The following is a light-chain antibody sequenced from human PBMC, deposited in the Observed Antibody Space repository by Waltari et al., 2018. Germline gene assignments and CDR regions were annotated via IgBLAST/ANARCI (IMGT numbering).Light chain of an antibody. CDR1: SSDVGGYNY. CDR3: SSYGGSNNLV. V-gene: IGLV2-8*01. Sequence: QSALTQPPSASGSPGQSVTISCTGTSSDVGGYNYVSWYQQYPGKAPKVMIGEVSKRPSGAPARFSGSKCGNPASLTVSGVQAEDEADYYCSSYGGSNNLVFGGGTKLTVL. CDR2: EVS. J-gene: IGLJ3*02.